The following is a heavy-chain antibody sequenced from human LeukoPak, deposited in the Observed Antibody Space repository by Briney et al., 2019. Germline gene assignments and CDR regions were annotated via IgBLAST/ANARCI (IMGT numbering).Heavy chain of an antibody. CDR2: IYSIGST. CDR3: AKSGGYGLIDY. J-gene: IGHJ4*02. CDR1: GASVSGSNYD. Sequence: SSETLSLTCAVSGASVSGSNYDCGWIRQPRGKGLEWIGNIYSIGSTYYNASLQSRFTISIDTSTNKSSLRLNSVTAADTAMYYCAKSGGYGLIDYWGQGTRVTVSS. V-gene: IGHV4-39*01. D-gene: IGHD1-26*01.